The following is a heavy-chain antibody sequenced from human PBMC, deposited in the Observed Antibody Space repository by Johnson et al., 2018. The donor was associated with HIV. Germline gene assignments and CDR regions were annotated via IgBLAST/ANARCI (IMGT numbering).Heavy chain of an antibody. CDR3: AKDLPRDTAMVDDAFDI. CDR1: GFTFSSYA. Sequence: VQLVESGGGLVKPGGSLRLSCAASGFTFSSYAMSWVRQAPGKGLEWVANIKQDGSEKYYVDSVKGRFTISRDNAKTSLYLQMNSLRAEDTAVYYCAKDLPRDTAMVDDAFDIWGQGTMVTVSS. CDR2: IKQDGSEK. D-gene: IGHD5-18*01. J-gene: IGHJ3*02. V-gene: IGHV3-7*05.